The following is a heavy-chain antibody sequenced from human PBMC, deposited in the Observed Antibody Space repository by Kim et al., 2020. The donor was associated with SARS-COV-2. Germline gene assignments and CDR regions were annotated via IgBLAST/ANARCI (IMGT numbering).Heavy chain of an antibody. CDR2: INTNTGNP. D-gene: IGHD4-17*01. V-gene: IGHV7-4-1*02. CDR1: GYTFTSYA. Sequence: ASVKVSCKASGYTFTSYAMNWVRQAPGQGLEWMGWINTNTGNPTYAQGFTGRFVFSFDTSLSTAYLQISSLKAEDTAVYYCAMRDDYGDYGGPSWFDPWGQGTLVTVSS. CDR3: AMRDDYGDYGGPSWFDP. J-gene: IGHJ5*02.